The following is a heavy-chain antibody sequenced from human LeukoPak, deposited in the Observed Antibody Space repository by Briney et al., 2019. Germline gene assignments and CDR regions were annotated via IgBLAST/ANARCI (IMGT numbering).Heavy chain of an antibody. V-gene: IGHV1-69*05. CDR2: IIPIFGTA. CDR3: AADYGGNWIYFDY. Sequence: GSSVKVSCKASGGTFSSYAISWVRQDPGQGLEWMGRIIPIFGTANYAQKFQGRVTITTDESTSTAYMELSSLRSEDTAVYYCAADYGGNWIYFDYWGQGTLVTVSS. D-gene: IGHD4-23*01. J-gene: IGHJ4*02. CDR1: GGTFSSYA.